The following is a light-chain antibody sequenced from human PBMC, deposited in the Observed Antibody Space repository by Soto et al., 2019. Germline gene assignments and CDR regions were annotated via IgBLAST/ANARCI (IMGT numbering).Light chain of an antibody. J-gene: IGKJ4*01. CDR3: QQYVASPLT. V-gene: IGKV3-20*01. CDR1: QHVDSNS. CDR2: GAS. Sequence: VLTQSPGALSVSPGETGTLSCRASQHVDSNSLAWYHQKPGLAPRLLIFGASTRATRIPDRFSGSGSRTDFTLTISRLEPEDSGLYYCQQYVASPLTFGGGTRVEMK.